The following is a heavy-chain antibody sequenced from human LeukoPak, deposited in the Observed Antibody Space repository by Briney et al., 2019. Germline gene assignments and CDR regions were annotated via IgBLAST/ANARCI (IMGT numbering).Heavy chain of an antibody. CDR2: MNPNSGHT. D-gene: IGHD6-19*01. CDR1: GYTFSGYD. CDR3: ARIIAVAGGYFYYYGMDV. J-gene: IGHJ6*02. V-gene: IGHV1-8*01. Sequence: ASVKVSCKASGYTFSGYDINWVRQATGQGLEWMGWMNPNSGHTVYAQKFQGRVTMTRNTSKSTAYMELSSLRSEDTAVYYCARIIAVAGGYFYYYGMDVWGQGSTVTVS.